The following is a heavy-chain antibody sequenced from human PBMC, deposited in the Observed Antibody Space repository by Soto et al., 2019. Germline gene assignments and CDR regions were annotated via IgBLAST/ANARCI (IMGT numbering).Heavy chain of an antibody. CDR3: ARTTDILTGTNWFDP. D-gene: IGHD3-9*01. CDR2: ISAYNGNT. J-gene: IGHJ5*02. V-gene: IGHV1-18*01. CDR1: GYTFTSYG. Sequence: ASVKVSCKASGYTFTSYGISWVRQAPGQGLEWMGWISAYNGNTNYAQKLQGRVTMTTDTSTSTAYMELRGLRSDDTAVYYCARTTDILTGTNWFDPWGQGTLVTVSS.